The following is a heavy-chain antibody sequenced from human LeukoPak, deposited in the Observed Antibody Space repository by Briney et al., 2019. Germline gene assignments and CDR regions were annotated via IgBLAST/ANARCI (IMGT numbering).Heavy chain of an antibody. CDR2: ISASGATT. D-gene: IGHD5-24*01. CDR1: GFTFSSYA. Sequence: QAGGSLRLSCAASGFTFSSYATSWVRQAPGKGLEWVSVISASGATTYYADSVKGRFTISRDNSKNTLYLQMNSLRAEDTAVYYCAKGPGWLQSTPYYYYMDVWGKGTTVTVSS. V-gene: IGHV3-23*01. J-gene: IGHJ6*03. CDR3: AKGPGWLQSTPYYYYMDV.